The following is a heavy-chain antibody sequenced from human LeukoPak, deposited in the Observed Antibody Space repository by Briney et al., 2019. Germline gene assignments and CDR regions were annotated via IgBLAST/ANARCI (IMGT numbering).Heavy chain of an antibody. CDR2: ISSDESDK. CDR1: GFTSSNYA. V-gene: IGHV3-30-3*01. Sequence: GRSLRLSCAASGFTSSNYAMHWVRQAPGKGLEWVAFISSDESDKYYADSVKGRFTISRDNSKNTLYLQMNSLRAEDTAVYYCARDISGWYSGSYFRMDVWGQGTTVTVSS. D-gene: IGHD6-19*01. J-gene: IGHJ6*02. CDR3: ARDISGWYSGSYFRMDV.